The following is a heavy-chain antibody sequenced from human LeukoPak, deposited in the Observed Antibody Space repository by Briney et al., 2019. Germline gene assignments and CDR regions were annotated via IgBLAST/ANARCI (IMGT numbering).Heavy chain of an antibody. CDR2: ISGSGGST. J-gene: IGHJ4*02. CDR1: GFTFSSYA. Sequence: PGGSLRLSCAASGFTFSSYAMSWVRQAPGKGLGWVSAISGSGGSTYYADSVKGRFTISRDNSKNTLYLQMNSLRAEDTAVYYCAKSRIGYCSSTSCYSDYWGQGTLVTVSS. D-gene: IGHD2-2*01. CDR3: AKSRIGYCSSTSCYSDY. V-gene: IGHV3-23*01.